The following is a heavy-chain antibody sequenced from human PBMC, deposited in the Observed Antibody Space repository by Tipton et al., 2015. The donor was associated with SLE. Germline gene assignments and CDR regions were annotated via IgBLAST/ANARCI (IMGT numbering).Heavy chain of an antibody. J-gene: IGHJ4*02. CDR1: GGSFSGYY. CDR2: INHSGST. CDR3: ARFWGPNSWYFDY. D-gene: IGHD6-13*01. V-gene: IGHV4-34*01. Sequence: TLSLTCAVYGGSFSGYYWSWIRQPPGKGLEWIGEINHSGSTNYNPSLKSRVTISVDTSKKQFSLKLSSVTAADTAVYSCARFWGPNSWYFDYWGQGTLVTVSS.